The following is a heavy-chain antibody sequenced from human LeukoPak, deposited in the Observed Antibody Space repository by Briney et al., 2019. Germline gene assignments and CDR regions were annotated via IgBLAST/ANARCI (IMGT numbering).Heavy chain of an antibody. CDR1: GYTFTSYG. V-gene: IGHV1-18*01. CDR3: ARVYSTNYYGSGDRPFLFDY. D-gene: IGHD3-10*01. J-gene: IGHJ4*02. CDR2: ISTYYGNT. Sequence: ASVKVSFRASGYTFTSYGFSWVRQAPGQGLERMGWISTYYGNTNYAQKLQDRVTMTTDTSTSTAYMELTSLRSDDTAVYYCARVYSTNYYGSGDRPFLFDYWGQGTVVTVSS.